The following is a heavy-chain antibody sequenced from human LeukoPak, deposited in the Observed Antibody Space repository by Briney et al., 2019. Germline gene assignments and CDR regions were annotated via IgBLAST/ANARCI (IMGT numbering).Heavy chain of an antibody. CDR3: ARGLGIAAAGTYNWFDP. V-gene: IGHV4-34*01. D-gene: IGHD6-13*01. J-gene: IGHJ5*02. CDR2: INHSGST. CDR1: GGSFSGYY. Sequence: SETLSLTCAVYGGSFSGYYWSWIRQPPGKGLEWIGEINHSGSTNYNPSLKSRVTISVDTSKNKFSLKLSSVTAADTAVYYCARGLGIAAAGTYNWFDPWGQGTLVTVSS.